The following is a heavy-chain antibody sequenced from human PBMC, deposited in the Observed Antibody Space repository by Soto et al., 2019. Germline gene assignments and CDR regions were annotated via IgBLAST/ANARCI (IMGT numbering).Heavy chain of an antibody. CDR1: GFTFSSYA. Sequence: EVQLLESGGGLEQSGGSLRLSCAASGFTFSSYAMSWVRQAPGKGLDWVSSISTGGGTTYYADSVKGRFTVSRDNSKNALYLQTNSLRAEDTALYYCVRGWRDVDYWGQGTLVTVSS. D-gene: IGHD3-3*01. V-gene: IGHV3-23*01. J-gene: IGHJ4*02. CDR2: ISTGGGTT. CDR3: VRGWRDVDY.